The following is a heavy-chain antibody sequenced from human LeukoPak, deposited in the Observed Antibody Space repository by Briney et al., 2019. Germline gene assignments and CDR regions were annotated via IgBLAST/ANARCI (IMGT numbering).Heavy chain of an antibody. V-gene: IGHV4-4*02. D-gene: IGHD7-27*01. CDR2: IYHTGIT. J-gene: IGHJ3*02. CDR3: ARVFELGMNAADI. Sequence: SGTMSITCAISGGSISNRNWWSWVRQPPGKGLEWIGEIYHTGITKYSPSLKSRVTISVDKSKNQFSLNVTSVTAADTAIYYCARVFELGMNAADIWGQGTMVTVSS. CDR1: GGSISNRNW.